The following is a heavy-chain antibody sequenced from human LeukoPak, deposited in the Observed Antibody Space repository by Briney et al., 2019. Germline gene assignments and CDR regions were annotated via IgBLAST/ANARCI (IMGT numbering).Heavy chain of an antibody. CDR2: INPNSSKT. D-gene: IGHD3-3*01. CDR1: GYTFSSYE. V-gene: IGHV1-8*03. CDR3: ARGRGITLCGVVIGYYMDV. Sequence: ASVKVSCKSSGYTFSSYEINWVRQAAGQGLEWMGWINPNSSKTDHAQKFQGRVTITRDTSISTAYLELSSLRSEDTAVYYCARGRGITLCGVVIGYYMDVWGMGTTVTVSS. J-gene: IGHJ6*03.